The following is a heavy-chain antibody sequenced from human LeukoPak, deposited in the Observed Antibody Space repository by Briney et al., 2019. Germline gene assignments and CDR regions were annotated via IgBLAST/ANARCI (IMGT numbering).Heavy chain of an antibody. J-gene: IGHJ4*02. D-gene: IGHD6-19*01. CDR3: ASTNSDWVDY. V-gene: IGHV4-4*07. CDR2: IYSSGNT. CDR1: GGSISTYY. Sequence: SETLSLTCTVSGGSISTYYWSWIRQPAGKGLEWIGRIYSSGNTNYNPSFKSRVIMSVDTSKNQFSLKLSSVTAADTAVYYCASTNSDWVDYWGQGTLVTVSS.